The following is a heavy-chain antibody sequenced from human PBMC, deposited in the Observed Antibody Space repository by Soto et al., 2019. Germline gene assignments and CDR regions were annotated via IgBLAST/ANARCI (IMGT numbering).Heavy chain of an antibody. CDR3: ARLGYYDSSGYYVGY. CDR1: GGSISSYY. D-gene: IGHD3-22*01. CDR2: IYYSGST. Sequence: PSETLSLTCTVSGGSISSYYWSWIRQPPGKGLEWIGYIYYSGSTNYNPSLKSRVTISVDTSKNQFSLKLSSVTAADTAVYYCARLGYYDSSGYYVGYWGQGTLVNVSS. J-gene: IGHJ4*02. V-gene: IGHV4-59*08.